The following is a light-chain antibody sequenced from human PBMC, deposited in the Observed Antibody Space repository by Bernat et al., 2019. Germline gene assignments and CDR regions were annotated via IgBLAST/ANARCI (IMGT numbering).Light chain of an antibody. CDR3: QQLNSYLGIT. V-gene: IGKV1-9*01. J-gene: IGKJ5*01. CDR2: AAS. CDR1: QGISSY. Sequence: DIQLTQSPSFLAASVGDRVTITCRASQGISSYLSWYQQKPVKAPKLLIYAASTLQSGVPSRFSGSGSGTEFNLTISSLQPEDFATYYCQQLNSYLGITFGQGTRLEIK.